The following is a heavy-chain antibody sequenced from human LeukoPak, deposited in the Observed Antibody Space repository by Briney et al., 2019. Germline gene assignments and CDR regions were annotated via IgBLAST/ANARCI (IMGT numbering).Heavy chain of an antibody. Sequence: GRSLRLSCAASGFTFSNYFMHWVRQAPGKGLEWVADIASDGSHTFYVESVKGRFTISRDNSKNTLYLQMNSLGPEDTAVYFCARERQDTVIHSGAFDIWGQGTMATVSS. CDR1: GFTFSNYF. V-gene: IGHV3-30-3*01. D-gene: IGHD2-21*02. J-gene: IGHJ3*02. CDR2: IASDGSHT. CDR3: ARERQDTVIHSGAFDI.